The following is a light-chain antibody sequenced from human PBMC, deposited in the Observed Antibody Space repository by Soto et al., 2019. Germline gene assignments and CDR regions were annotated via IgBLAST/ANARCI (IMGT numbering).Light chain of an antibody. CDR2: EVT. CDR1: SSDVGGYDF. V-gene: IGLV2-14*01. Sequence: QSALTQPASVSGSPGQAITISCTGTSSDVGGYDFVSWYQQHPGQAPKLMIYEVTNRPSGVSNRFSGSKSANTASLIISGLQAEDEADYYCSSYTSRSTLDYVFGTGTKVTVL. CDR3: SSYTSRSTLDYV. J-gene: IGLJ1*01.